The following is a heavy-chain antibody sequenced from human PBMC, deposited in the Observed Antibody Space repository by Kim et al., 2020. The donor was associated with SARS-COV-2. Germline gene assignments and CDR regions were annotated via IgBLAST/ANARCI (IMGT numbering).Heavy chain of an antibody. V-gene: IGHV4-59*01. Sequence: SETLSLTCTVSGGSISSYYWSWIRQPPGKGLEWIGYIYYSGSTNYNPSLKSRVTISVDTSKNQFSLKLSSVTAADTAVYYCARSSSWYNYYYGMDVWGQG. CDR2: IYYSGST. D-gene: IGHD6-13*01. CDR3: ARSSSWYNYYYGMDV. CDR1: GGSISSYY. J-gene: IGHJ6*02.